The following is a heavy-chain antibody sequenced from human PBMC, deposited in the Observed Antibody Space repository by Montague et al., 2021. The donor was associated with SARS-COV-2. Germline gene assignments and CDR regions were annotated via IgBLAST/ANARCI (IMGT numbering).Heavy chain of an antibody. V-gene: IGHV4-39*01. Sequence: SETLSLTCTVSGGSISSSSYYWGWIRQPPGKGLEWIGGIYYSGSTYYNPSLKSRVTISVDTSKNQFSLKLSSVTAADTAVYYCARGGGYSYGGIDYWGQGTLVTVSS. D-gene: IGHD5-18*01. CDR3: ARGGGYSYGGIDY. J-gene: IGHJ4*02. CDR1: GGSISSSSYY. CDR2: IYYSGST.